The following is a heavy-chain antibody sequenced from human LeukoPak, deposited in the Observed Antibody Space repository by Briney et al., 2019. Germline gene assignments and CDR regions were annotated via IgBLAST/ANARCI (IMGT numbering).Heavy chain of an antibody. CDR1: GGSISSGGYY. D-gene: IGHD3-3*01. CDR2: IYTSGST. J-gene: IGHJ6*03. CDR3: ARAWSGSYYYYYYMDV. V-gene: IGHV4-61*09. Sequence: PSQTLSLTCTVSGGSISSGGYYWSWIRQPPGKGLEWIGYIYTSGSTNYNPSLKSRVTISVDTSKNQFSLKLSSVTAADTAVYYCARAWSGSYYYYYYMDVWGKGTTVTVSS.